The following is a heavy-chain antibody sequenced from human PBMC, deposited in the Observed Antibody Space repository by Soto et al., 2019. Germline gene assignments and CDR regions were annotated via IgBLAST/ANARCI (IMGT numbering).Heavy chain of an antibody. J-gene: IGHJ6*04. CDR2: MNPNSGYT. V-gene: IGHV1-8*01. CDR3: ARALPGWGPLDV. Sequence: ASVKVSCKASGYVFPDFDINWVRQAPGQGLEWMGWMNPNSGYTRYSSKFEGRVSMTRDTSISTAYLEVTGLRPDDTAIYFCARALPGWGPLDVWAKGTPVTVAS. D-gene: IGHD7-27*01. CDR1: GYVFPDFD.